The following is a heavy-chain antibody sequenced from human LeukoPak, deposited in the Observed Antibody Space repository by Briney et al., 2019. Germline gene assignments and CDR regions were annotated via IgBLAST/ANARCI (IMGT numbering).Heavy chain of an antibody. CDR3: ARLTGYSSESWFDP. CDR1: GCSISSYY. Sequence: PSETLSLTCTVSGCSISSYYWRWIRQPAGKGLEWVGDIYYSGSTNYNPSLKSRVTISVHKYKNQFSLKLSSGTAADTAVYYCARLTGYSSESWFDPWGQGTLVTVSS. CDR2: IYYSGST. V-gene: IGHV4-59*01. J-gene: IGHJ5*02. D-gene: IGHD3-9*01.